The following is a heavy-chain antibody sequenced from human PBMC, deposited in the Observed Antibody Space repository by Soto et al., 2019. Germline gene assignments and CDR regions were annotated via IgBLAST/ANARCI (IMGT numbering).Heavy chain of an antibody. CDR2: IYYSGST. CDR1: GGSISSGDYY. CDR3: AREESGTTRWFDP. J-gene: IGHJ5*02. V-gene: IGHV4-30-4*01. D-gene: IGHD1-7*01. Sequence: PSETLSLTCTVSGGSISSGDYYWSWIRQPPGKGLEWIGYIYYSGSTYYNPSLKSRVTISVDTSKNQFSPKLSSVTAADTAVYYCAREESGTTRWFDPWGQGTLVTVSS.